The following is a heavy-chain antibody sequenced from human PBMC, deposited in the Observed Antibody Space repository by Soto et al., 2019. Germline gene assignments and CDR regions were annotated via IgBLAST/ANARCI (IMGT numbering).Heavy chain of an antibody. CDR1: GYTFSDYY. V-gene: IGHV1-2*06. Sequence: QVQLVQSGAEVKKPGASVTVSCKASGYTFSDYYLHWVRQAPGQGPEWMGRINPNSGDAKFAQKFQGRVTMTRDPSVRTAFMDLNWLKSDDTAVYYCARESGGATATLDYYYFYMDVWGKGTTVTVSS. CDR2: INPNSGDA. J-gene: IGHJ6*03. D-gene: IGHD5-12*01. CDR3: ARESGGATATLDYYYFYMDV.